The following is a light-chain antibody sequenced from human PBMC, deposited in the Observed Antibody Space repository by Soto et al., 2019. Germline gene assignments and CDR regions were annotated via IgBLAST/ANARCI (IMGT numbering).Light chain of an antibody. CDR3: QQYGGSGKS. CDR2: AAS. V-gene: IGKV1-39*01. CDR1: QTISGY. Sequence: DIQMTQSPSSLSASVGDRVTITCRASQTISGYLNWYQQKPGKAPELLIYAASYLGNGVPSRFSGSGSGTYFTLTISSLQPEDCAVYFCQQYGGSGKSFGQGTKVDIK. J-gene: IGKJ1*01.